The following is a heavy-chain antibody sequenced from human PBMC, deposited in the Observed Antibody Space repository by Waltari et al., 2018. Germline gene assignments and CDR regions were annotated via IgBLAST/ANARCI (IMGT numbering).Heavy chain of an antibody. CDR1: GFTFSTSW. J-gene: IGHJ4*02. Sequence: EVRLVESGGGLVQPGGSLRLSCAASGFTFSTSWMTWFRQAPGKGLEWVANIKQDGSDIRYVDSVEGRFTSSRDNAENSLYLQMNTLRVADTAVYYCARGGGWLTDYWGQGTLVTVSS. CDR2: IKQDGSDI. D-gene: IGHD6-19*01. V-gene: IGHV3-7*01. CDR3: ARGGGWLTDY.